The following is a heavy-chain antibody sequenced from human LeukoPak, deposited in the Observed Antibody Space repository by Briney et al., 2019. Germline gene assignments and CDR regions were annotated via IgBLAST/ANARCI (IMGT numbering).Heavy chain of an antibody. CDR2: IIPIFGTA. J-gene: IGHJ4*02. Sequence: SVKVSCKASGGTFSSYAISWVRQAPGQGLEWMGGIIPIFGTANYAQKFQGRVTITADKSTSTAYMELSSLRSDDTAVYYCARGSPYYDILTGYYPPAPLDYWGQGTLVTVSS. CDR1: GGTFSSYA. V-gene: IGHV1-69*06. D-gene: IGHD3-9*01. CDR3: ARGSPYYDILTGYYPPAPLDY.